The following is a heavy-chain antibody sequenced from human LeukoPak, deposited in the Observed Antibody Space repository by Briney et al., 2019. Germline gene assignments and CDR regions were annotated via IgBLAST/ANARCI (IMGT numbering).Heavy chain of an antibody. V-gene: IGHV3-20*04. J-gene: IGHJ4*02. CDR1: GFMFADHG. D-gene: IGHD1-26*01. CDR3: ARGEWDLRD. Sequence: PGGSLRLSCAASGFMFADHGMTWVRQVPGEGLEWVSGINWNGGSTGYVDSVKGRFTISRDNAKNVLFLQMNNLRAEDTAFYYCARGEWDLRDWGQGTLVIVSS. CDR2: INWNGGST.